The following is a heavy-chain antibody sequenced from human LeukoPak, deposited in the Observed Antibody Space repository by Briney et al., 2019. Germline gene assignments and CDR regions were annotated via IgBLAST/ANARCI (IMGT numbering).Heavy chain of an antibody. V-gene: IGHV1-2*02. CDR3: ARDLGGDD. J-gene: IGHJ4*02. CDR1: GYTFAGCY. CDR2: INPNSGGT. Sequence: ASLKVSCKASGYTFAGCYMHWVRQAPGQGLEWMGWINPNSGGTNYAQKFQGRVTMTRDTSISTAYMELSRLGSDDTAVYYCARDLGGDDWGQGTLVTVSS.